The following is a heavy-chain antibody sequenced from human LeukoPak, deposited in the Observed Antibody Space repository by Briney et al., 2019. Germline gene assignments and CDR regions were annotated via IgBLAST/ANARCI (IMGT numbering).Heavy chain of an antibody. Sequence: GGSLRLSCAASGFTFSSYAMSWVRQAPGKGLEWVSAISGSGGSTYYADSVKGRFTISRDNSKNTLYLQMNSLRAEDTAVYYCARDPAIYDSSGYNWFDPWGQGTLVTVSS. J-gene: IGHJ5*02. V-gene: IGHV3-23*01. CDR3: ARDPAIYDSSGYNWFDP. D-gene: IGHD3-22*01. CDR1: GFTFSSYA. CDR2: ISGSGGST.